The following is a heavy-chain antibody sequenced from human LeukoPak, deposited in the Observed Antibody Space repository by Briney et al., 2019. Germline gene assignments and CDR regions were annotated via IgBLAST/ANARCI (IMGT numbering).Heavy chain of an antibody. CDR2: IWSDGSYK. V-gene: IGHV3-33*01. CDR1: GFTFSKYG. CDR3: AGVRGAWNAFDI. J-gene: IGHJ3*02. D-gene: IGHD3-10*01. Sequence: GGSLRLSCAASGFTFSKYGMHWVRQAPGKGLEWVAVIWSDGSYKNYADSVKGRFSISRDNSKNTLYLQMNSLRAEDTAVYYCAGVRGAWNAFDIWGQGTMVTVSS.